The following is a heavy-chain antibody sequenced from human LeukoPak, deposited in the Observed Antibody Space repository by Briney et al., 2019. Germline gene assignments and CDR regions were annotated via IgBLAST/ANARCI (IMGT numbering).Heavy chain of an antibody. Sequence: ASVKVSCKASGGTFSSYAISWVRQAPGQGLEWMGGIIPIFGTANYAQKFQGRVTITADESTSTAYMELSRLKSEDTAVYYCARDGGRYSSSPSWFDPWGQGTLVTVSS. V-gene: IGHV1-69*13. D-gene: IGHD6-6*01. CDR2: IIPIFGTA. J-gene: IGHJ5*02. CDR3: ARDGGRYSSSPSWFDP. CDR1: GGTFSSYA.